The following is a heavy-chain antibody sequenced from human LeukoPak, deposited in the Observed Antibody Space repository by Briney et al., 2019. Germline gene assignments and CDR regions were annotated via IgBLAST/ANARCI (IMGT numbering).Heavy chain of an antibody. Sequence: PGGSLRLSCAASGFPFSIFALSWVRQAPGKGLEWVSSITSSGDKTYYADSVKGRFTVSRDNSEKTVDLQMNSLRAEDTALYYCAKDPNFSSGWYLADYWGQGTLVTVSS. CDR2: ITSSGDKT. CDR3: AKDPNFSSGWYLADY. V-gene: IGHV3-23*01. D-gene: IGHD6-19*01. J-gene: IGHJ4*02. CDR1: GFPFSIFA.